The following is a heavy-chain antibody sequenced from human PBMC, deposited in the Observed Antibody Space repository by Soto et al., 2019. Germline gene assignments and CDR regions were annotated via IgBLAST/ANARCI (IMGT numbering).Heavy chain of an antibody. V-gene: IGHV3-11*01. J-gene: IGHJ3*02. CDR3: ARDCSSTSCYLHDAFDI. D-gene: IGHD2-2*01. Sequence: PGGSLRLSCAASGFTFSDYYMSWIRQAPGKGLEWVSYISSSGSTIYYADSVKGRFTISRDNAKNSLYLQMNSLRAEDTAVYYCARDCSSTSCYLHDAFDIWGQGTMVTVSS. CDR1: GFTFSDYY. CDR2: ISSSGSTI.